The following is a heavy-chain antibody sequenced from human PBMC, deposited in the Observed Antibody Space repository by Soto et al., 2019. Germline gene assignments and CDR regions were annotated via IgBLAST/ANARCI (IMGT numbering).Heavy chain of an antibody. CDR2: IRSKANSYAT. J-gene: IGHJ6*02. CDR3: RLVPAAIDYYYGMDV. Sequence: PGGSLRLSCAASGFTFSGSAMHWVRQASGKGLEWVGRIRSKANSYATAYAASVKGRFTISRDDSKNTAYLQMNSLKTEDTAVYYCRLVPAAIDYYYGMDVWGQGTTVTVSS. V-gene: IGHV3-73*01. D-gene: IGHD2-2*01. CDR1: GFTFSGSA.